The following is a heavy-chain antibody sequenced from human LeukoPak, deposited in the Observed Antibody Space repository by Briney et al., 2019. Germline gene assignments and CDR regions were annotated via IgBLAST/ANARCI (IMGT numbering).Heavy chain of an antibody. V-gene: IGHV3-23*01. CDR2: ISGSGGST. CDR1: GFTFSSYA. Sequence: GGSLRLSCAASGFTFSSYAMSWVRQAPGKGLEWVSAISGSGGSTYHADSVKGRFTISRDNSRNTLYLQMNSLRAEDTAVYYCAKAPIAVAAHFDYWGQGTLVTVSS. CDR3: AKAPIAVAAHFDY. J-gene: IGHJ4*02. D-gene: IGHD6-19*01.